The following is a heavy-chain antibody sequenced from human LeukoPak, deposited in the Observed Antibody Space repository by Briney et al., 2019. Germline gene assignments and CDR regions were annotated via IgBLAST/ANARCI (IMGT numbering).Heavy chain of an antibody. CDR3: ARAGEGISGPHVIRHREPYYYYMDV. V-gene: IGHV3-23*01. Sequence: GGSLKLSCAASGFTFGSHSMTWVRQAPGKGLYWVSTIGAGGDTYYADSVKGRFSISRDNSKNTLYLRMNSLRAEDTAVYYCARAGEGISGPHVIRHREPYYYYMDVWGKGTTVTVSS. D-gene: IGHD6-19*01. J-gene: IGHJ6*03. CDR1: GFTFGSHS. CDR2: IGAGGDT.